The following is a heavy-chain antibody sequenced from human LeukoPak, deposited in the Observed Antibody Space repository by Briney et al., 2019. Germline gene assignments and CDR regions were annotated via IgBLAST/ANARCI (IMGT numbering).Heavy chain of an antibody. CDR2: IIPILGIA. J-gene: IGHJ6*02. D-gene: IGHD2-2*01. CDR3: ARDQTGYCRSTSCYHYGMDV. CDR1: GGTFTSYA. V-gene: IGHV1-69*04. Sequence: SVKVSCKASGGTFTSYAISWVRQAPGQGLEWMGRIIPILGIANYAQKFQGRVTITADKSTSTAYMELSSLRSEDTAVYYCARDQTGYCRSTSCYHYGMDVWGQGTTVTVSS.